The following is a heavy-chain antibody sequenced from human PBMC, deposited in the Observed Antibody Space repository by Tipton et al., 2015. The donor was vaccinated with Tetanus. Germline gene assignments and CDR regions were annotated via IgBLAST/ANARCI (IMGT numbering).Heavy chain of an antibody. CDR3: ASPGRGCSHGYDAFDI. CDR2: INHSGST. CDR1: GGSFSGYY. V-gene: IGHV4-34*01. Sequence: TLSLTCAVYGGSFSGYYWSWIRQPPGKGLEWIGEINHSGSTNYNPSLKSRVTISVDTSKNQFSLKLSSVTAADTAVYYCASPGRGCSHGYDAFDIWGQGTMVTVSS. J-gene: IGHJ3*02. D-gene: IGHD5-18*01.